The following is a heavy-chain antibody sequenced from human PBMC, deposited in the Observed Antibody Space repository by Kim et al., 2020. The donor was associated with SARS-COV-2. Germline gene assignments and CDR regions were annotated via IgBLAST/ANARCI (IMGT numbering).Heavy chain of an antibody. Sequence: ASVKGRFTISRDDSKNSLYLQMNSLKTEDTAVYFCARTSRDSHRWKSFEYWGQGTLVTVSS. CDR3: ARTSRDSHRWKSFEY. V-gene: IGHV3-72*01. D-gene: IGHD1-1*01. J-gene: IGHJ4*02.